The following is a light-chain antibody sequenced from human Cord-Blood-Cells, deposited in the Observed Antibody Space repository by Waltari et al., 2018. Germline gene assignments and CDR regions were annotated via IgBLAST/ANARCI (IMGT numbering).Light chain of an antibody. Sequence: EIVLTQSPGTLSLSPGERATLSCRASQSVSSSYLDWYQQKPGQAPRPLIYGASSRATGIPDRFSGSGSGTDFTLTISRLEPEDFAVYYCQQYGSSLFTFGPGTKVDIK. J-gene: IGKJ3*01. CDR1: QSVSSSY. CDR2: GAS. V-gene: IGKV3-20*01. CDR3: QQYGSSLFT.